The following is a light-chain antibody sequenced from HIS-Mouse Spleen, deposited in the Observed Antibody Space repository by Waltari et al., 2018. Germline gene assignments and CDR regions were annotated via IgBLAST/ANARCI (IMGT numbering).Light chain of an antibody. Sequence: SYDLTQPPSVSVSPGQTARITCSGDALPKKYAYWYQQKSGQAPVLVIYEDSKRPAGIPERFSGSSSGTMATLTISGAQVEDEADYYSYSTDSSGNHRVFGGGTKLTVL. CDR3: YSTDSSGNHRV. CDR1: ALPKKY. V-gene: IGLV3-10*01. J-gene: IGLJ2*01. CDR2: EDS.